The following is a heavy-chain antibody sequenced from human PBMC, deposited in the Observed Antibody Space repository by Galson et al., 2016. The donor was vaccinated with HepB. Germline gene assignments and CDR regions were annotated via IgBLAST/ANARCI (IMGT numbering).Heavy chain of an antibody. V-gene: IGHV3-7*04. Sequence: SLRLSCAASGYTFSSYWMSWVRQAPGKGLEWVATIKRDGAEIYYFDSVRGRFTISRDNANNSMHLEMNSLRAEDTAVYFCVRDTSSGWSFDLWGRGALVTVSS. D-gene: IGHD3-3*01. CDR2: IKRDGAEI. J-gene: IGHJ2*01. CDR1: GYTFSSYW. CDR3: VRDTSSGWSFDL.